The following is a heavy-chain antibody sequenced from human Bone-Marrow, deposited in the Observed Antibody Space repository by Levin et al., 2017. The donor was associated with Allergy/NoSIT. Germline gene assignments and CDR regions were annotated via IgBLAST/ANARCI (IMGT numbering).Heavy chain of an antibody. CDR3: ARWRSGSFRYYFDY. D-gene: IGHD3-3*01. CDR2: IYYNGDT. CDR1: GGSVSSDAFY. V-gene: IGHV4-61*08. Sequence: KPSETLSLTCSVSGGSVSSDAFYWSWIRLSPGRELEWIGYIYYNGDTFYSPSLKSRVTISIDTSMNQFSLQLRSVTAADTATYYCARWRSGSFRYYFDYWGQGALVTVSS. J-gene: IGHJ4*02.